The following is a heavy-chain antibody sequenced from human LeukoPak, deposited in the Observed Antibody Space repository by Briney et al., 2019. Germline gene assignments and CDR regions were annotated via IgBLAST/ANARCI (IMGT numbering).Heavy chain of an antibody. D-gene: IGHD3-10*01. Sequence: GGSLRLSCAASGSIPFNSYSMSWVRQAPGKGLEWIGRSRNEGHSYSTDFAASVRGRASLSRDHSRNSLYLQINSLRTDDTAVYYCVALLRGIGYWGQGTLVTVSS. CDR1: GSIPFNSYS. CDR2: SRNEGHSYST. J-gene: IGHJ4*02. V-gene: IGHV3-72*01. CDR3: VALLRGIGY.